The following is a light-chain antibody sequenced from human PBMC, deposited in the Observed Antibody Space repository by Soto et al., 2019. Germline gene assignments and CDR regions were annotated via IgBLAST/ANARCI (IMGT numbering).Light chain of an antibody. CDR1: SSDVGSYNL. J-gene: IGLJ2*01. CDR2: EGS. V-gene: IGLV2-23*01. Sequence: QSVLTQPASVSGSPGQSITISCTGTSSDVGSYNLVSWYQQHPGKAPKLMIYEGSKRPSGVSNRFSGSKSGNTASLTISGLQAEDEADYYCCSYAGSSTSFCVFGGGTKLTVL. CDR3: CSYAGSSTSFCV.